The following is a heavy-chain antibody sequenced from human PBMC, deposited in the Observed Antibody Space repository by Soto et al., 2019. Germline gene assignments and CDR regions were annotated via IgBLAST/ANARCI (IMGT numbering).Heavy chain of an antibody. D-gene: IGHD5-12*01. V-gene: IGHV3-53*01. J-gene: IGHJ4*02. CDR1: GFSVTANY. CDR3: HGYGY. CDR2: IYSGGST. Sequence: EVQVVESGGGLIQPGGSLRLSCEVSGFSVTANYMSWVRQAPGKGLEWVSVIYSGGSTYYIDSVKGRFSISRDISKNTLYLQMHSMRAEDTAVYYCHGYGYWGQGTLVTVAS.